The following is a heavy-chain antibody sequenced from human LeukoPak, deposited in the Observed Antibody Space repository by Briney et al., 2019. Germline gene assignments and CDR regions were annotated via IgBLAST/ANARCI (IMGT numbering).Heavy chain of an antibody. D-gene: IGHD5-18*01. CDR3: ASGSLAMAYYFDY. CDR1: GFTFSSYW. J-gene: IGHJ4*02. V-gene: IGHV3-74*01. CDR2: INSDGSST. Sequence: PGGSLRLSCAASGFTFSSYWMHWVRQAPGKGLVWVSRINSDGSSTSYADSVKGRFTISRDNAKNTLYLQMNSLRAEDTAVYYCASGSLAMAYYFDYWGQGTLVTVSS.